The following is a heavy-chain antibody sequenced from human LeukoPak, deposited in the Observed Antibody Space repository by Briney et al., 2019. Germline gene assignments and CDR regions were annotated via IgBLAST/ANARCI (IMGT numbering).Heavy chain of an antibody. D-gene: IGHD3-9*01. J-gene: IGHJ4*02. CDR2: INPNSGGT. V-gene: IGHV1-2*04. CDR1: GYTFTGYY. CDR3: ARGSRPGILTGYYHFDY. Sequence: ASVKVSCKASGYTFTGYYMHWVRQAPGQGLEWMGWINPNSGGTNYARKFQGWVTMTRDTSISTAYMELSRLRSDDTAVYYCARGSRPGILTGYYHFDYWGQGTLVTVSS.